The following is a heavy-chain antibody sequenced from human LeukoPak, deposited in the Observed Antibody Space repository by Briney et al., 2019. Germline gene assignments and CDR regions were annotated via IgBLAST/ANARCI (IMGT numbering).Heavy chain of an antibody. CDR1: GGSVSSGSHY. Sequence: PSETLSLTCTVSGGSVSSGSHYWSWSRQPPGKGLEWIGFIYYSGSTSYNPSLKSRVIISLDTSKNQFSLMLNSVTAADTAVYYCASKPKGTSNFDYWGQGTLVTVSS. D-gene: IGHD2-2*01. J-gene: IGHJ4*02. CDR2: IYYSGST. V-gene: IGHV4-61*01. CDR3: ASKPKGTSNFDY.